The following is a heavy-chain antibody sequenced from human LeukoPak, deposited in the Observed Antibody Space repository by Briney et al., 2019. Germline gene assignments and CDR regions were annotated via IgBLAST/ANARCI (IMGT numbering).Heavy chain of an antibody. J-gene: IGHJ6*03. V-gene: IGHV1-2*02. CDR1: GYTFTGYY. Sequence: GASVKVSCKASGYTFTGYYMHWVRQAPGQGLEWMGWINPNSGGTNYAQKFQGRVTMTRDTSISTAYMELSRLRSDDTAVYYCARGGCSSTSCWVNYYYYYMDVWGKGTTVTVSS. CDR3: ARGGCSSTSCWVNYYYYYMDV. CDR2: INPNSGGT. D-gene: IGHD2-2*01.